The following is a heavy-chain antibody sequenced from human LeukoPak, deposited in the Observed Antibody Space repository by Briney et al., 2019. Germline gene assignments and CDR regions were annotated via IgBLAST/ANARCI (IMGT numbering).Heavy chain of an antibody. Sequence: PGESLRLSCAASGFNVSDYYMSWIRQSPGKGLEWVSHIVISGGTTYYTDSVKGRFTISRDTARNSVYLQMNSLRAEDTAVYYCARDGGENSWEGYFDVWGQGVLVTVSS. V-gene: IGHV3-11*04. CDR2: IVISGGTT. CDR3: ARDGGENSWEGYFDV. CDR1: GFNVSDYY. D-gene: IGHD2-21*01. J-gene: IGHJ4*02.